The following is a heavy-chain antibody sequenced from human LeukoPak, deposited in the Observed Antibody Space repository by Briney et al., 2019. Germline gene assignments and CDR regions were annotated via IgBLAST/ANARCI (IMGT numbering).Heavy chain of an antibody. J-gene: IGHJ5*02. V-gene: IGHV1-46*01. Sequence: ASVKVSCKASGYTFTSYYMHWVRQAPGQGLEWMGIINPSGGSTSYAQKFQGRVTMTRDMSTSTVYMELSSLKASDTAMYYCARLVTMVRGVITQFDPWGQGTLVTVSS. CDR3: ARLVTMVRGVITQFDP. CDR1: GYTFTSYY. CDR2: INPSGGST. D-gene: IGHD3-10*01.